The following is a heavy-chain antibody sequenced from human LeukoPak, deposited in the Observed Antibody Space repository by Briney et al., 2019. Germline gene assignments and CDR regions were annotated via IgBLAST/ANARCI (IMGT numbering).Heavy chain of an antibody. CDR2: IYYSGST. Sequence: SETLSLTCTVSGGSISSYYWSWIRQPPAKGLELIGYIYYSGSTNYNPPLKSRVTISVDTSKNQFSLKLSSVTAADTAVYYCARLRYTSFDYWGQGTLVTVSS. J-gene: IGHJ4*02. D-gene: IGHD4-17*01. CDR3: ARLRYTSFDY. CDR1: GGSISSYY. V-gene: IGHV4-59*01.